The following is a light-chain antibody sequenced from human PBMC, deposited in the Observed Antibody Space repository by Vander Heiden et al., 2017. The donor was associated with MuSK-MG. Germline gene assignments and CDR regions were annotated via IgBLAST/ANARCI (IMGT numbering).Light chain of an antibody. CDR1: QGLTTN. CDR3: QQDNDWPPYS. J-gene: IGKJ2*03. Sequence: EIVMTQSPATLSVSPGERATLPCRASQGLTTNLAWYQQKPGQAPRLVIYGASTRATGLPARFTGSRSETEFTLTMRSLQSVDLPIYYCQQDNDWPPYSFG. V-gene: IGKV3-15*01. CDR2: GAS.